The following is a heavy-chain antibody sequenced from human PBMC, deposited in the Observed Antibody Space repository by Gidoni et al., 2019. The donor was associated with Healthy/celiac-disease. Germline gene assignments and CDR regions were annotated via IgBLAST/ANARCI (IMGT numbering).Heavy chain of an antibody. V-gene: IGHV1-69*06. CDR1: GGTFRSYA. J-gene: IGHJ3*02. Sequence: QVQLVQSGAEVKKPGSTVKVSCKASGGTFRSYAISWVRPAPGQGLEWMGGIFPIFGTANYAQKFQVRVTITADKSTSTAYMELSSLRSEDTAVYYCASITKAGSGSYSAFDIWGQGTMVTVSS. CDR2: IFPIFGTA. CDR3: ASITKAGSGSYSAFDI. D-gene: IGHD3-10*01.